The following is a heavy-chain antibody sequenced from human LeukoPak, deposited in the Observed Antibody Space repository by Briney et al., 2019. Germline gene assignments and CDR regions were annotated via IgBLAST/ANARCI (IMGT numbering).Heavy chain of an antibody. Sequence: GSLRLSCAASGFTFSNYWIYWVRQAPGKGLVWVSHINTDGNTTTYADSVKGRFTISRDNAKNTLYLQMNSLRAEDTAVYYCARVAGGNSPYYFDYWGQGTLATVSS. J-gene: IGHJ4*02. CDR3: ARVAGGNSPYYFDY. D-gene: IGHD4-23*01. CDR1: GFTFSNYW. V-gene: IGHV3-74*01. CDR2: INTDGNTT.